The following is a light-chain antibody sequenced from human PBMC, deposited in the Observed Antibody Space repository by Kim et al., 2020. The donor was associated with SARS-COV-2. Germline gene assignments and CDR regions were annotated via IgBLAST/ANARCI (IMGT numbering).Light chain of an antibody. Sequence: ASVGDRVTITCRASQSISSYLNWYQQKPGKAPKLLIYAASSLQSGVPSRFSGSGSGTDFTLTISSLQPEDFATYYCQQSYSTPITFGQGTRLEIK. CDR2: AAS. J-gene: IGKJ5*01. V-gene: IGKV1-39*01. CDR3: QQSYSTPIT. CDR1: QSISSY.